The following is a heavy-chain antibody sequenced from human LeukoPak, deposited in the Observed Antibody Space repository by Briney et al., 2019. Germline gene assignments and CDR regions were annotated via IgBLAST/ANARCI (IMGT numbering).Heavy chain of an antibody. CDR3: AKGDVGYYMVV. J-gene: IGHJ6*03. D-gene: IGHD2-21*01. V-gene: IGHV3-21*04. CDR1: GFTFSSYS. CDR2: ISSSSSYI. Sequence: GGSLRLSCAASGFTFSSYSMNWVRQAPGKGLEWVSSISSSSSYIYYADSVKGRFTISRDNAKNSLYLQMNSLRAEDTAVYYCAKGDVGYYMVVWGKGTTVTVSS.